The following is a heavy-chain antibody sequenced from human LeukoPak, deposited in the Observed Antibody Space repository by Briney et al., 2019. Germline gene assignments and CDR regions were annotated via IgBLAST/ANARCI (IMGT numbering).Heavy chain of an antibody. Sequence: ASETLSLTCTVSGGSIISSSYYWGWIRQPPGKGLEWIGSIYYSGSTYYNPSLKSRVTISVDTSKNQFSLKLSSVTAADTAVYYCARHVPGAAGILRWFDPWGQGTLVTVSS. CDR1: GGSIISSSYY. CDR3: ARHVPGAAGILRWFDP. J-gene: IGHJ5*02. D-gene: IGHD6-13*01. V-gene: IGHV4-39*01. CDR2: IYYSGST.